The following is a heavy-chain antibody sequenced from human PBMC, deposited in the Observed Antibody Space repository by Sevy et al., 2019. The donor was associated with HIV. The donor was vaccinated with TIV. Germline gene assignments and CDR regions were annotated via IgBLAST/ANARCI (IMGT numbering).Heavy chain of an antibody. CDR3: AGSPPVVVVQGAPSWFDP. Sequence: SETLSLTCAVHDGSFSGYYWNWIRQLPGKGLEWIGEINERGITYYNPSLKSRVTISVDTSKKQFSLKLNSVTAVDSAVYFCAGSPPVVVVQGAPSWFDPWGQGTLVTVSS. CDR1: DGSFSGYY. D-gene: IGHD2-2*01. J-gene: IGHJ5*02. CDR2: INERGIT. V-gene: IGHV4-34*01.